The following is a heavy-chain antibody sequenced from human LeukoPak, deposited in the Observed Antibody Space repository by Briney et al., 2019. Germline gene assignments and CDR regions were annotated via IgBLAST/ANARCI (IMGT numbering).Heavy chain of an antibody. J-gene: IGHJ4*02. CDR1: GFTFSSYA. Sequence: GGSLRLSCAASGFTFSSYAMSWVRQAPGKGLEWVSAISGSGGSTYYADSAKGRFTISRDNSKNTLYLQMNSLRAEDTAVYYCAKVWGYCTNGVCPYYFDYWGQGTLVTVSS. CDR3: AKVWGYCTNGVCPYYFDY. D-gene: IGHD2-8*01. CDR2: ISGSGGST. V-gene: IGHV3-23*01.